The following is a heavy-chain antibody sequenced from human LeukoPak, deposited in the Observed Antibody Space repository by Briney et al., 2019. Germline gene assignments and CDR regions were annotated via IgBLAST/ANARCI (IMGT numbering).Heavy chain of an antibody. CDR1: GYTFTSYG. Sequence: ASVKVSCKASGYTFTSYGISWVRQAPGQGLEWMGWISAYNGNTNYAQKFQGRVTMTRDMSTSTVYMELSSLRSEDTAVYYCARDMVGADAFDIWGQGTMVTVSS. V-gene: IGHV1-18*01. D-gene: IGHD1-26*01. CDR2: ISAYNGNT. J-gene: IGHJ3*02. CDR3: ARDMVGADAFDI.